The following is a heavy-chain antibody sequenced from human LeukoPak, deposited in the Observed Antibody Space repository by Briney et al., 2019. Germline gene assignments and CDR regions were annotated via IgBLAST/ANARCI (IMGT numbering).Heavy chain of an antibody. D-gene: IGHD1-1*01. V-gene: IGHV4-61*01. CDR1: GGSVSSGSYY. Sequence: PSETLSLTCSVSGGSVSSGSYYWSWIRQPPGKGLEWIGYSSYSGSTSYNPSLKSRVTIAVDTSKNQFSLRLRSVTAADTAVYYCATVRWNDGDAFDIWGQGTMATVSS. CDR3: ATVRWNDGDAFDI. CDR2: SSYSGST. J-gene: IGHJ3*02.